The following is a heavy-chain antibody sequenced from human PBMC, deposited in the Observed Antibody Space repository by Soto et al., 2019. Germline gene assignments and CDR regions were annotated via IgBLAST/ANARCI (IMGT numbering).Heavy chain of an antibody. CDR3: ARGSPYCSSTSCYGLVDFDY. CDR1: GYTFTSYA. Sequence: ASVKVSCKASGYTFTSYAMHWVRQAPGQRLEWMGWINAGNGNTKYSQKFQGRVTITRDTSASTAYMELSSLRSEDTAVYYCARGSPYCSSTSCYGLVDFDYWGQGTLVTVSS. CDR2: INAGNGNT. J-gene: IGHJ4*02. V-gene: IGHV1-3*01. D-gene: IGHD2-2*01.